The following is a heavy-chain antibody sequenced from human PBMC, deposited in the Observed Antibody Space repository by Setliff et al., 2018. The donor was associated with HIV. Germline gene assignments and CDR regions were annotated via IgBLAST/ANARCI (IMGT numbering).Heavy chain of an antibody. CDR2: IYTSGDA. CDR1: GDSIDGHY. J-gene: IGHJ4*02. V-gene: IGHV4-4*08. Sequence: SETLSLTCTVSGDSIDGHYWTWIRQPPGKGLEWLGYIYTSGDANYNSSLRRRLTMSRDNAKNSVYLQMNSLRAEDTAIYYCALLWPFDYWGQGALVTVSS. CDR3: ALLWPFDY. D-gene: IGHD3-10*01.